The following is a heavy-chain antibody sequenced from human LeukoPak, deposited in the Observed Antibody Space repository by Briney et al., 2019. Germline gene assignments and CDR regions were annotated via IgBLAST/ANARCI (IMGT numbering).Heavy chain of an antibody. CDR1: GSSFTNYW. V-gene: IGHV5-51*01. CDR3: ARLGNYYGGFDD. CDR2: IYPGDSDT. J-gene: IGHJ4*02. Sequence: KDGESLQISCQGSGSSFTNYWIGWVRQQPGKGLDLMGIIYPGDSDTRYSPSFQGQVTISVDKSISTAYLQWSSLKASDTAMYYCARLGNYYGGFDDWGQGTLVTVSS. D-gene: IGHD3-10*01.